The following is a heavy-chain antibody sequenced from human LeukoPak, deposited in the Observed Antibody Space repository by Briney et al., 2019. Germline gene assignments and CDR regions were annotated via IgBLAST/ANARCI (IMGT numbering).Heavy chain of an antibody. V-gene: IGHV1-69*13. CDR1: GGTFSSYA. J-gene: IGHJ5*02. CDR3: AQEWRGFDP. CDR2: IIPIFGTA. Sequence: SVKVSCKASGGTFSSYAITWGRQPPEQGLEWMGGIIPIFGTANYAQKFQGRVTITADESTSTAYMELSSLRSEDTAVYYCAQEWRGFDPWGQGTLVTVSS. D-gene: IGHD2-8*01.